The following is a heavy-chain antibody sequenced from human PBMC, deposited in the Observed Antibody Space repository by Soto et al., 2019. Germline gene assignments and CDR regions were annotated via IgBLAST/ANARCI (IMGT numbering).Heavy chain of an antibody. CDR3: ARETYGDYVGYFDP. Sequence: SETLSLTCTVSGGSISSDYWSWIRQPPGKGLEWIGYIYDSGRTNYNPSLRSRVSISADKSKNLFSLKLSSVTAADTAVYYCARETYGDYVGYFDPWGQGIQVT. CDR2: IYDSGRT. CDR1: GGSISSDY. J-gene: IGHJ5*02. V-gene: IGHV4-59*08. D-gene: IGHD4-17*01.